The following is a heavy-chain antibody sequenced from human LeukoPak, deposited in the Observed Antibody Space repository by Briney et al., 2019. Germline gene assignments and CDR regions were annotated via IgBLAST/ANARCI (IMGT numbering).Heavy chain of an antibody. D-gene: IGHD1-14*01. J-gene: IGHJ4*02. CDR1: GFTFSSYG. CDR2: ISYDGSNK. CDR3: AKEADDHGDY. Sequence: GGSLRLSCAASGFTFSSYGMHWVRQAPGKGLEWVAVISYDGSNKYYADSVKGRFTISRDNSKNTLYLQMNSLRAEDTAVYYCAKEADDHGDYWGQGTLVTVSS. V-gene: IGHV3-30*18.